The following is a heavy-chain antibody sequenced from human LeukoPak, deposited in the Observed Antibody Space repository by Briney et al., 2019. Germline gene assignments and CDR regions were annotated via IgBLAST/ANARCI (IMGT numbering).Heavy chain of an antibody. Sequence: SETLSLTCAVYGGSLSGYYWSWVRQPPGKGLEWVGEISHSGSTNYGPSLKSRATISVDASKTQFSLKLRSVIAADTGLYCCAGFVRRWTGDVSYYGMDVWGPGTTVAVS. V-gene: IGHV4-34*01. D-gene: IGHD3/OR15-3a*01. CDR2: ISHSGST. CDR1: GGSLSGYY. J-gene: IGHJ6*02. CDR3: AGFVRRWTGDVSYYGMDV.